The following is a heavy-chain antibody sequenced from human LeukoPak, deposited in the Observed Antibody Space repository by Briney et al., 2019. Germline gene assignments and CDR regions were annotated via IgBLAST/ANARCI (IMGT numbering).Heavy chain of an antibody. J-gene: IGHJ3*02. D-gene: IGHD4-17*01. CDR2: ISGSGGST. CDR3: AKDYGDYDFGAFDI. CDR1: GFTFSSYA. Sequence: GGSLTLSCAASGFTFSSYAMSWVRPAPGKGLEWVSAISGSGGSTYYADSVKGRFTISRDNSKNTLYLQMNSLRAEDTAVYYCAKDYGDYDFGAFDIWGQGTMVTVSS. V-gene: IGHV3-23*01.